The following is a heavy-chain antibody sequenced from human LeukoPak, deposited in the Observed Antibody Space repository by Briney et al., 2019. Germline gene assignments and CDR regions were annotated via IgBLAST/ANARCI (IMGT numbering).Heavy chain of an antibody. V-gene: IGHV3-21*01. J-gene: IGHJ1*01. CDR1: GFTFSSYS. D-gene: IGHD3-22*01. Sequence: SPGGSLRLSCAASGFTFSSYSMNWVRQAPGKGLEWVSAISSSSSYIYYADSVKGRFTISRDNAKNSLYLQMNSLRAEDTAVYYCARARSSVTMIAEHWGPGTLVTVSS. CDR3: ARARSSVTMIAEH. CDR2: ISSSSSYI.